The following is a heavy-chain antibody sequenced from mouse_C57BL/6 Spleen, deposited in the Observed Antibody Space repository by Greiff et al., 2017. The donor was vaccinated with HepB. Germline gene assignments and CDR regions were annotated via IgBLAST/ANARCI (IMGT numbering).Heavy chain of an antibody. CDR1: GYAFSSSW. D-gene: IGHD2-3*01. Sequence: VQLQQSGPELVKPGASVKISCKASGYAFSSSWMNWVKQRPGKGLEWIGRIYPGDGDTNYNGKFKGKATLTADKSSSTAYMQLSSLTSEDSAVYFCARSYDGYPHYYAMDYWGQGTSVTVSS. J-gene: IGHJ4*01. CDR3: ARSYDGYPHYYAMDY. CDR2: IYPGDGDT. V-gene: IGHV1-82*01.